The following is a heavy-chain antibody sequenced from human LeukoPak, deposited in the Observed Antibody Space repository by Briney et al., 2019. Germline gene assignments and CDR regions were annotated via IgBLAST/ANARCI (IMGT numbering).Heavy chain of an antibody. CDR3: ARLKRPNYFDY. J-gene: IGHJ4*02. CDR2: STE. Sequence: AGGSLRLSCAASGFVFSNFEMNWVRQAPGKGLEWLGSTEYDADSVKGRFTISRDNSKNTLYLQMDSLTPDDTAVYYCARLKRPNYFDYWGQGTLVIVSS. D-gene: IGHD6-25*01. V-gene: IGHV3-30*04. CDR1: GFVFSNFE.